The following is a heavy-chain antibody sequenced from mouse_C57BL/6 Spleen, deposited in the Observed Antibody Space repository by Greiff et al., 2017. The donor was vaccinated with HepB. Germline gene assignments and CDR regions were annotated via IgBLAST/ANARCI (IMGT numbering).Heavy chain of an antibody. CDR1: GFTFSSYG. J-gene: IGHJ2*01. D-gene: IGHD1-1*01. Sequence: EVQVVESGGDLVKPGGSLKLSCAASGFTFSSYGMSWVRQTPDKRLEWVATISSGGSYTYYPDSVKGRFTISRDNAKNTLYLQMSSLKSEDTAMYYCARDTTVVATDYWGQGTTLTVS. CDR3: ARDTTVVATDY. V-gene: IGHV5-6*01. CDR2: ISSGGSYT.